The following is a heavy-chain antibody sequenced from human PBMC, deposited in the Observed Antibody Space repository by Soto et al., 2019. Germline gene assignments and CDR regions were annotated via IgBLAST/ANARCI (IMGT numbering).Heavy chain of an antibody. Sequence: ASVTVSCKASGYTFTSYDISWVRQATGQGLEWMGWMNPNSGNTGYAQKFQGRVTMTRNTSISTAYMELSSLRSEDTAVYYCARADYGSGSYYIPDAFDIWGQGTMVTVSS. D-gene: IGHD3-10*01. CDR1: GYTFTSYD. V-gene: IGHV1-8*01. J-gene: IGHJ3*02. CDR3: ARADYGSGSYYIPDAFDI. CDR2: MNPNSGNT.